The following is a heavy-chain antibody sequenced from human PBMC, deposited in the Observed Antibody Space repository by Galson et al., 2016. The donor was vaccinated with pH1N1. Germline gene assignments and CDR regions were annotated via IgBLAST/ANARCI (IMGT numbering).Heavy chain of an antibody. D-gene: IGHD3-22*01. CDR1: GYSFTNYW. V-gene: IGHV5-51*01. CDR3: ARQDTSGFGFYDYGLDV. Sequence: QSGAEVKKPGESLKISCKGSGYSFTNYWIAWVRQMPGKGMEWMGIIYPSDSDTRYSPSFQGKVTISADTSINTACLQWSSLHASDTAVFDCARQDTSGFGFYDYGLDVWGQGTTVTVSS. J-gene: IGHJ6*02. CDR2: IYPSDSDT.